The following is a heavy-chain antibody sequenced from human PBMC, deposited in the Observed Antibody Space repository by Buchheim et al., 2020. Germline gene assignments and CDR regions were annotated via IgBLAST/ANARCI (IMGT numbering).Heavy chain of an antibody. CDR3: VRDAPTAYFDY. D-gene: IGHD1-1*01. CDR2: ITLDGRDT. V-gene: IGHV3-74*01. J-gene: IGHJ4*02. Sequence: VQLVVSGGGVVQPGRSLRLSCAASGFTFSNYWMHWVRQAPGKGLVWVSRITLDGRDTTYADSVRGRFTISRDNAKSMMYLQMDRLRVEDTAIYYCVRDAPTAYFDYWGQGIL. CDR1: GFTFSNYW.